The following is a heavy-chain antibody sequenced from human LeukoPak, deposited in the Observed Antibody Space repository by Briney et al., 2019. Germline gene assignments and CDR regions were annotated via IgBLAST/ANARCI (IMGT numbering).Heavy chain of an antibody. CDR2: IIPIFGTA. V-gene: IGHV1-69*13. D-gene: IGHD3-3*01. CDR3: ARGPTSPYPVLRFLESLWKSYYYMDV. Sequence: SVKVSCKASGGTFSSYAISWVRQAPGQGLEWMGGIIPIFGTANYAQKFQGRVTITADESTSTACMELSSLRSEDTAVSYCARGPTSPYPVLRFLESLWKSYYYMDVWGKGTTVTVSS. CDR1: GGTFSSYA. J-gene: IGHJ6*03.